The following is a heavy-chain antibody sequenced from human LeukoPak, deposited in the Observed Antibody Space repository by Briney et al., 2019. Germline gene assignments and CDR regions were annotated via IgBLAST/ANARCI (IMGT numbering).Heavy chain of an antibody. Sequence: PGGSLRLSCAASVLIVSNNYMSWVRQAPGKGLEWVSIVYSGGHTYYADSVKGRFTISRDKSKNTLYLQMSSLRAEDTAVYYCARGIRDCSRTTCYQPFDYWGQGALVTVSS. J-gene: IGHJ4*02. V-gene: IGHV3-53*01. CDR3: ARGIRDCSRTTCYQPFDY. CDR1: VLIVSNNY. CDR2: VYSGGHT. D-gene: IGHD2-2*01.